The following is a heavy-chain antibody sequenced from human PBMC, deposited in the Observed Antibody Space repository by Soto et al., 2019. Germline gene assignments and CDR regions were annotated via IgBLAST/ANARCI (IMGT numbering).Heavy chain of an antibody. D-gene: IGHD6-19*01. J-gene: IGHJ4*02. CDR3: ARVGSMEAVAGNDS. CDR1: GGTFSTYT. V-gene: IGHV1-69*01. CDR2: IIPIFGTA. Sequence: QVQLVQSGAEVKKPGSSVKVSCKASGGTFSTYTISWIRQAPGQGLEWMGGIIPIFGTANYAQKCQGRVTTTANESTSTVYLGLSTLGFEDTAVYCCARVGSMEAVAGNDSWGQGTLVTVFS.